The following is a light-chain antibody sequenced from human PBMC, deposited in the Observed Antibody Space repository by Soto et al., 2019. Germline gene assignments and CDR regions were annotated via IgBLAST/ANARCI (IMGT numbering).Light chain of an antibody. CDR3: QQYNNWPLT. Sequence: ETVLTQSPATLSASPGERATLSCRASQSVSSNLAWYLQKPDQAPRLLIYGPSTRATGIPARFSGSGSGTEFTLTIDSLQSEDFAVYYCQQYNNWPLTFGPGTKVDIK. V-gene: IGKV3-15*01. CDR2: GPS. J-gene: IGKJ3*01. CDR1: QSVSSN.